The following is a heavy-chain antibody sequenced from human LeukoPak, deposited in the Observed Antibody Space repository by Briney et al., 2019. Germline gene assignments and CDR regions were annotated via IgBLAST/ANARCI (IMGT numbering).Heavy chain of an antibody. J-gene: IGHJ4*02. CDR3: AREISC. CDR1: GLTFDDYP. D-gene: IGHD2/OR15-2a*01. CDR2: ISSSSSYI. Sequence: GGSLRLSCAVSGLTFDDYPMHWVRQAPGKGLEWVSSISSSSSYIYYADSVKGRFTISRDNAKNSLYLQMNSLRAEDTAVYYCAREISCWGQGTLVTVSS. V-gene: IGHV3-21*01.